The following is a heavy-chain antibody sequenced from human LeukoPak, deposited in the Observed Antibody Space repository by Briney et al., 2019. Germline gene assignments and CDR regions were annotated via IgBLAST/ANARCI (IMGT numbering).Heavy chain of an antibody. CDR1: GFTFSSYG. Sequence: GGSLRLSCAASGFTFSSYGMSWVRQAPGKGLEWVSAISGSGGNTYYADSVKGRFTISRDNSKNTLYLQMNSLRAEDTAVYYCAKGFVVVVSATQSSWFDPWGQGTPVSVSS. V-gene: IGHV3-23*01. J-gene: IGHJ5*02. D-gene: IGHD2-21*01. CDR2: ISGSGGNT. CDR3: AKGFVVVVSATQSSWFDP.